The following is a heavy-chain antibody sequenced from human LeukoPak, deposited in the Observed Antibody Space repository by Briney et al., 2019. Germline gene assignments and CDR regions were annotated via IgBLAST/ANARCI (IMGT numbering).Heavy chain of an antibody. CDR1: GFTFSSYA. CDR2: ISYDGSNK. Sequence: PGGCLRLSCAASGFTFSSYAMHWVRQAPGKGLEWVAVISYDGSNKYYADSVKGRFTISRDNSKNTLYLQMNSLRAEDTAVYYCARRSIAAAGRVAAFDIWGQGTMVTVSS. J-gene: IGHJ3*02. CDR3: ARRSIAAAGRVAAFDI. D-gene: IGHD6-13*01. V-gene: IGHV3-30-3*01.